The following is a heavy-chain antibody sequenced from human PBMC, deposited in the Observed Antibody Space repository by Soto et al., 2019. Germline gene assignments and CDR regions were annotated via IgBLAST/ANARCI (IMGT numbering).Heavy chain of an antibody. CDR2: IYFSGST. V-gene: IGHV4-59*01. J-gene: IGHJ4*02. D-gene: IGHD6-6*01. CDR3: ARVGGVAARTFAY. CDR1: GGSISSDY. Sequence: QVQLQESGPGLVKPSETLSLTCTVSGGSISSDYWSWVRQPPGKGLEWIGYIYFSGSTNYNPSLGSRVTISLDASKAQFSLKLRSLTTADTAVYYCARVGGVAARTFAYWGQGTLVTVSS.